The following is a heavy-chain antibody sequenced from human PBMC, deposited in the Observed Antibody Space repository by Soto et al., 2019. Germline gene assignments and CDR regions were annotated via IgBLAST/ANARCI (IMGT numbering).Heavy chain of an antibody. CDR2: VSNDGSNK. Sequence: GGSLRLSCAASGFTFSSYVMHWVRQAPGKGLEWVAVVSNDGSNKDYADSVKGRFTISRDNSKNTLYLQMNSLRAEDTAVYYCAKVLLTYTSGWYHPHFDYWGQGTLVTVSS. V-gene: IGHV3-30*18. J-gene: IGHJ4*02. CDR1: GFTFSSYV. CDR3: AKVLLTYTSGWYHPHFDY. D-gene: IGHD6-19*01.